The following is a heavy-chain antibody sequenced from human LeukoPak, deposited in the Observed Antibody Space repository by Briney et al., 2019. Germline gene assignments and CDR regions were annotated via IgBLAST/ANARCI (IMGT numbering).Heavy chain of an antibody. Sequence: GRSLRLSCAASGFTFQDYAMHWVRQAPGKGLEWVSGISWSTSSIGYADSVKGRFTISRDNAKNSLYLQMNSLRTEDMALYYCARKSPSGWFDYWGQGTLVTVSS. V-gene: IGHV3-9*03. J-gene: IGHJ4*02. CDR3: ARKSPSGWFDY. CDR2: ISWSTSSI. CDR1: GFTFQDYA. D-gene: IGHD6-19*01.